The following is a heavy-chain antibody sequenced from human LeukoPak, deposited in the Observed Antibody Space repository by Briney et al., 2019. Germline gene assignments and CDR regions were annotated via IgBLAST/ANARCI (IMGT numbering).Heavy chain of an antibody. V-gene: IGHV3-23*01. Sequence: GGSLRLSCAASGFTFSSYAMSWVRQAPGKGLEWVSVISGSGGSTYHADSVKRGFTISRDNSKNTLYLQMNSLRVEDTAVYYCAKPGPLWQYYFDYWGQGSLVTVCS. CDR2: ISGSGGST. CDR3: AKPGPLWQYYFDY. D-gene: IGHD2-21*01. CDR1: GFTFSSYA. J-gene: IGHJ4*02.